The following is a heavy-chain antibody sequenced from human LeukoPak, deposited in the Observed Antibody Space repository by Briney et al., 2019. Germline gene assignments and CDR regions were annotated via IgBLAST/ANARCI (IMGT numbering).Heavy chain of an antibody. Sequence: GSLRLSCAAPGFTFCSYVMSWVRQAPGKGLEWVSSISNSGGSTYYADSVKGRFTISRDNSKNTLYLQMNSLRAEDTAVYYCAKEGFDSWGQGTLVTVSS. J-gene: IGHJ4*02. V-gene: IGHV3-23*01. CDR2: ISNSGGST. CDR1: GFTFCSYV. CDR3: AKEGFDS.